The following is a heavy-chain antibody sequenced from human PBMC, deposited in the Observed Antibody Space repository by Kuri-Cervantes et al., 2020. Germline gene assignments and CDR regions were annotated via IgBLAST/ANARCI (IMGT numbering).Heavy chain of an antibody. D-gene: IGHD3-22*01. CDR3: ARDYSDYYDSSGYYDY. V-gene: IGHV3-23*01. J-gene: IGHJ4*02. CDR1: GFYFNNYA. Sequence: LSLTCGVSGFYFNNYAMTWVRQAPGKGLEWVSTISGSGDIIYYAESVKGRFTISRDNAKNSLYLQMNSLRAEDTAVYYCARDYSDYYDSSGYYDYWGQGTLVTVSS. CDR2: ISGSGDII.